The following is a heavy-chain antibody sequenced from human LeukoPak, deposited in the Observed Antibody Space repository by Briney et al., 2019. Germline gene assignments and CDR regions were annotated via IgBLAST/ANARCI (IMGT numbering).Heavy chain of an antibody. V-gene: IGHV2-70*11. CDR2: IDWDDDK. D-gene: IGHD6-13*01. CDR3: ARHRVVAAGVHFAMDV. Sequence: RESGPALVKPTQTLTLTCTLSGFSLNTSGMCVSWIRQPPGKALEWLARIDWDDDKYYSTSLKTRLTISTDTSKNQVVLTVTTMDPVDTATYYCARHRVVAAGVHFAMDVWGRGTTVTVSS. CDR1: GFSLNTSGMC. J-gene: IGHJ6*02.